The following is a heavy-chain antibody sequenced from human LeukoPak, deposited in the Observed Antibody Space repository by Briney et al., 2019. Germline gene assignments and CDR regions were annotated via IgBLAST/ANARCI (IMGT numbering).Heavy chain of an antibody. CDR2: IKSKTDGGTT. Sequence: GGSLRLSCAASGFTFSNAWMSWVRQAPGKGLEWVGRIKSKTDGGTTDYAAPVKGRFTISRDDSKNTLYLQMNSLRAEDTAVYYCAKDPVQWELRYYFDHWGQGTLVTVSS. CDR3: AKDPVQWELRYYFDH. D-gene: IGHD1-26*01. CDR1: GFTFSNAW. J-gene: IGHJ4*02. V-gene: IGHV3-15*01.